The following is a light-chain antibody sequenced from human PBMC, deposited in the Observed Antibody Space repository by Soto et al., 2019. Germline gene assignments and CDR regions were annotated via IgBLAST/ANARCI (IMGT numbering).Light chain of an antibody. V-gene: IGKV3-11*01. J-gene: IGKJ5*01. CDR1: PSVTNY. Sequence: IVLRLSPANLSLSAGERATLSCRASPSVTNYLAWYQQKPGQPPRLLIYDASNRATGIPARFSGSGSGTDSALTIIILEPEDHAVSFCQQRSNWPPGMTVGEGTRLEIK. CDR2: DAS. CDR3: QQRSNWPPGMT.